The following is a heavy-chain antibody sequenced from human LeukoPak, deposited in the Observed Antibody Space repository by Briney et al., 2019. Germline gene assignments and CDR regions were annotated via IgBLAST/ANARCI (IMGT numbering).Heavy chain of an antibody. CDR3: AVRYCSSTSCIDY. J-gene: IGHJ4*02. V-gene: IGHV3-23*01. CDR1: GFTFSSYA. CDR2: ISGSGGST. Sequence: GGSLRLSCAASGFTFSSYAMSWVRQAPGEGLEWVSAISGSGGSTYCADSVKGRFTISRDNSKNTLYLQMNSLRAEDTAVYYCAVRYCSSTSCIDYWGQGTLVTVSS. D-gene: IGHD2-2*01.